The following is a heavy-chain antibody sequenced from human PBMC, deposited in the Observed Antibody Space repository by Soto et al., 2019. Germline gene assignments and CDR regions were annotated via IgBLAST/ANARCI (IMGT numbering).Heavy chain of an antibody. CDR3: ASPKIAFYNGFDP. D-gene: IGHD3-3*02. V-gene: IGHV4-39*01. CDR2: IYYSGTT. Sequence: PSETLCLTSTVSGGSLSSSSYYWGWIRQHPGKGLERIGSIYYSGTTYYNPSLRSRVTISVDTSKNQFSLNLSSVTAADSAVYYCASPKIAFYNGFDPCGQCTLVPVSA. CDR1: GGSLSSSSYY. J-gene: IGHJ5*02.